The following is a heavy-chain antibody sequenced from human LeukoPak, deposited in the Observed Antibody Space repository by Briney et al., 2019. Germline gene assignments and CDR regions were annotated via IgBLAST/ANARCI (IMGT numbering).Heavy chain of an antibody. J-gene: IGHJ6*03. CDR1: GGSISSGSYY. CDR2: IYTSGRT. V-gene: IGHV4-61*02. Sequence: SETLSLTCTVSGGSISSGSYYWSLIRQPAGKGLEWIGRIYTSGRTNYNPSLKSRLTILVDKSKNQFSLNLSSVTAADTAVYYCTRPYYYYMDVWGTGTTVTVSS. CDR3: TRPYYYYMDV.